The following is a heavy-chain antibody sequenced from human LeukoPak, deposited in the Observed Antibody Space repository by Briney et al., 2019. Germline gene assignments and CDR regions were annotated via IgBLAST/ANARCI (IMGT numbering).Heavy chain of an antibody. J-gene: IGHJ3*02. V-gene: IGHV3-23*01. Sequence: GGSLRLSCVASGFIFTSYAMSWVRHTPWKGLEWVSGISGSGATTYYADSMKGRFTISRDNAKNSLYLQMNSLRAEDTAVYYCAQYQTGDIDAFDIWGQGTMVTVSS. D-gene: IGHD7-27*01. CDR2: ISGSGATT. CDR3: AQYQTGDIDAFDI. CDR1: GFIFTSYA.